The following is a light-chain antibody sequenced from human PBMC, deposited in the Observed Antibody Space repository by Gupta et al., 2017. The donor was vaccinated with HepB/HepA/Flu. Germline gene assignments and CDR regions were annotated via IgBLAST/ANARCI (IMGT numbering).Light chain of an antibody. CDR3: KQYNSYPWT. V-gene: IGKV1-5*03. Sequence: VGDRVTITCRASQSISTWLAWYQQKPGKAPKVLIYKASSLESGVPSRFSGSGSGTEFTLTISSLQPDDFATYYCKQYNSYPWTFGQGTKVEIK. J-gene: IGKJ1*01. CDR2: KAS. CDR1: QSISTW.